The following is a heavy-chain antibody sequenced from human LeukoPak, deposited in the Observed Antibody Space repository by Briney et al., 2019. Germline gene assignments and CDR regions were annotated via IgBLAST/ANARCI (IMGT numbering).Heavy chain of an antibody. CDR1: GGTFSSYA. CDR3: AREGGGAVAGTGY. Sequence: GASVKVSCKASGGTFSSYAISWVRQAPGQGLEWMGRIIPILGIANYAQEFQGRVTITADKSTSTAYMELSSLRSEDTAVYYCAREGGGAVAGTGYWGQGTLVTVSS. CDR2: IIPILGIA. J-gene: IGHJ4*02. D-gene: IGHD6-19*01. V-gene: IGHV1-69*04.